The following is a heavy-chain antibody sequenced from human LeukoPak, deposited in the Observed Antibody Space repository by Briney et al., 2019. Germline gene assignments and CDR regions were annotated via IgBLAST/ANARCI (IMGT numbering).Heavy chain of an antibody. J-gene: IGHJ4*02. CDR2: ISWNSGSI. D-gene: IGHD1-26*01. V-gene: IGHV3-9*01. CDR3: AKDLSGSYHGEFDY. CDR1: GFTFSSNW. Sequence: SLRLSCAASGFTFSSNWMHWVRQAPGKGLEWVSGISWNSGSIGYADSVKGRFTISRDNAKNSLYLQMNSLRAEDTALYYCAKDLSGSYHGEFDYWGQGTLVTVSS.